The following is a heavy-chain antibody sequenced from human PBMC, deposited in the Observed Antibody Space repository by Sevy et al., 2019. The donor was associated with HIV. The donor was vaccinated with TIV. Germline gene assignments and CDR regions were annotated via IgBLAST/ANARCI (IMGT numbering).Heavy chain of an antibody. V-gene: IGHV3-30*02. CDR1: GFTFSSYG. Sequence: GGSLRLSCAASGFTFSSYGMHWVRQAPGKGLEWVAFIRYDGSNKYYADSVKGRFTISRDNSKNTLYLQMNSLRAEDTAVYHCAKDGSSSGWPGGAFDIWGQGTMVTVSS. CDR3: AKDGSSSGWPGGAFDI. D-gene: IGHD6-19*01. J-gene: IGHJ3*02. CDR2: IRYDGSNK.